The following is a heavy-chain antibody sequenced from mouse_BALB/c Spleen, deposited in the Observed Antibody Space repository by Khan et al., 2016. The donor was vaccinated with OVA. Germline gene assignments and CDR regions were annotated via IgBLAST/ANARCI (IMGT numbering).Heavy chain of an antibody. CDR3: TRQLRLHGFPY. D-gene: IGHD1-2*01. CDR2: IYPYNDDT. Sequence: VQLQQSRPELVKPGASVKMSCKASGYTFTSYVMHWVRQKPGQGLEWIGYIYPYNDDTKYNEKFKGKATLTSDKSSSTAFMELSSLTSEDAAFYYFTRQLRLHGFPYWGHGTLVTVSA. V-gene: IGHV1S136*01. CDR1: GYTFTSYV. J-gene: IGHJ3*01.